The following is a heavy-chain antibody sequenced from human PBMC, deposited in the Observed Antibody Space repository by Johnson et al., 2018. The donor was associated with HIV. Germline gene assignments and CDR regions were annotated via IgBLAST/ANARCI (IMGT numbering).Heavy chain of an antibody. V-gene: IGHV3-23*04. Sequence: EVQLVESGGGLVQPGGSLRLSCAASGFTFSSYAMSWVRQAPGKGLEWVSAISGSGGSTYYAASVKGRFTISRDNSKNTAYLQMNSLKTEDTAVYYCTVHSGERTDHDAFDIWGQGTMVTVSS. D-gene: IGHD1-26*01. CDR2: ISGSGGST. CDR1: GFTFSSYA. J-gene: IGHJ3*02. CDR3: TVHSGERTDHDAFDI.